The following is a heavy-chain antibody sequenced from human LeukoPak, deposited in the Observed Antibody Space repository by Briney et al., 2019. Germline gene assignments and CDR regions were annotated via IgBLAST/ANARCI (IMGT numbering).Heavy chain of an antibody. CDR3: ANDFDH. V-gene: IGHV3-7*01. Sequence: QPGGSLRLSCAASGFTLRNDWMSWIRQAPGKGLEWVANIKEDGSERYYMDSAKGRFTISRDNAKNSLYLQMNSLRVEDTAVYYCANDFDHWGQGTLVTVSS. CDR1: GFTLRNDW. D-gene: IGHD3-3*01. CDR2: IKEDGSER. J-gene: IGHJ4*02.